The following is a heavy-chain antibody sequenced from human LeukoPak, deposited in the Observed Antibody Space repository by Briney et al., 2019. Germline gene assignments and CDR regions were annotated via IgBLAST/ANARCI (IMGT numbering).Heavy chain of an antibody. Sequence: SETLSLTCAVYGGSFSGYYWSWIRQPPGKGLEWIGEINHSGSTNYNPSLKSRVTISVDTSKNQFSLELSSVTAADTAVYYCARGIGTWGQGTLVTVSS. D-gene: IGHD6-13*01. V-gene: IGHV4-34*01. J-gene: IGHJ4*02. CDR3: ARGIGT. CDR2: INHSGST. CDR1: GGSFSGYY.